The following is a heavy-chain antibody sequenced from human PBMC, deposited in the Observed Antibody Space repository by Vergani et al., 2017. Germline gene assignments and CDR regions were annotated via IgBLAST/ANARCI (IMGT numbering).Heavy chain of an antibody. CDR3: ARVAWFYGAGRPYGMDV. CDR1: GFTFSSYA. Sequence: VQLVESGGGVVQPGRSLRLSCAASGFTFSSYAMHWVRQAPGKGLEWVASIKQDGSEKTYGDSVKGRFTISRDNVKKSLFLQMNSLRVDDTAVYYCARVAWFYGAGRPYGMDVWGPGTTVTVS. V-gene: IGHV3-7*01. D-gene: IGHD3-10*01. CDR2: IKQDGSEK. J-gene: IGHJ6*02.